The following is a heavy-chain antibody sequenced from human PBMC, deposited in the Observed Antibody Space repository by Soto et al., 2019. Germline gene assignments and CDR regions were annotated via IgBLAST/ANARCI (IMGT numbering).Heavy chain of an antibody. CDR1: GGTFSSYA. CDR3: ASGLYYDILTGYSTENFDY. Sequence: ASVKVSCKASGGTFSSYAISWVRQAPGQGLEWMGGIIPIFGTANYAQKFQGRVTMTRDTSTSTVYMELSSLRSEDTAVYYCASGLYYDILTGYSTENFDYWGQGTLVTVSS. D-gene: IGHD3-9*01. V-gene: IGHV1-69*05. J-gene: IGHJ4*02. CDR2: IIPIFGTA.